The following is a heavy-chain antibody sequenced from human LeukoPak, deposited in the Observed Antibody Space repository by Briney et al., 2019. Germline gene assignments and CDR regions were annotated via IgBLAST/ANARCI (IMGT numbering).Heavy chain of an antibody. Sequence: ASVKVSCKASGYTFTRYYMHWERQAPGPGLEWMGWINPNRGGTNYAQKFQGRVTMTRDTSISTAYMELSRLRSDDTAVYYCARAAADLDYWGQGTLVTVSS. V-gene: IGHV1-2*02. CDR3: ARAAADLDY. D-gene: IGHD6-13*01. J-gene: IGHJ4*02. CDR1: GYTFTRYY. CDR2: INPNRGGT.